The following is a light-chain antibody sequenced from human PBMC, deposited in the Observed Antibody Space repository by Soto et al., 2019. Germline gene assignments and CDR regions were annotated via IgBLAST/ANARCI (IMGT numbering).Light chain of an antibody. V-gene: IGKV2D-29*01. CDR1: QSLLGSDGKTY. J-gene: IGKJ4*01. CDR3: MQSVQFHRT. CDR2: EVS. Sequence: DIVMTQTPLSLSVTPGQPSSISCKSSQSLLGSDGKTYLSWYLQKPGHPPQLLIFEVSNHFSGVSDRFSGSGSGTDFTLKISRVEAEDVGVYYCMQSVQFHRTFGGGTKVDIK.